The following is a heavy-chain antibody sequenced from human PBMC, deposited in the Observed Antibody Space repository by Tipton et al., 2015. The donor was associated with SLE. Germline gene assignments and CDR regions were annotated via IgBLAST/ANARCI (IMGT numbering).Heavy chain of an antibody. Sequence: TLSLTCAVSGYSISSGYYWGWIRQPPGKGLEWIGSIYHSGSTYYNPSLKSRVTISVDTSKNQFSLKLSSVTAADTAVYYCARVAVGAFDYWGQGTLVTVSS. CDR3: ARVAVGAFDY. V-gene: IGHV4-38-2*01. CDR1: GYSISSGYY. D-gene: IGHD1-26*01. J-gene: IGHJ4*02. CDR2: IYHSGST.